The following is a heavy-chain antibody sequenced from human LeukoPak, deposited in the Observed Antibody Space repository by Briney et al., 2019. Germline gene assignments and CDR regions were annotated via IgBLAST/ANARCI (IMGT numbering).Heavy chain of an antibody. J-gene: IGHJ6*02. D-gene: IGHD3-10*01. Sequence: GGSLRLSCAASGFTFSDYGIHWVRQAPGKGLEWVAVISYDGINKYSADSVKGRFTVSRDNSKNTLSLQMNSLGPEDTAMYYCVKSYGSSHYYYYGLDVWGQGTTVTVSS. V-gene: IGHV3-30*18. CDR3: VKSYGSSHYYYYGLDV. CDR1: GFTFSDYG. CDR2: ISYDGINK.